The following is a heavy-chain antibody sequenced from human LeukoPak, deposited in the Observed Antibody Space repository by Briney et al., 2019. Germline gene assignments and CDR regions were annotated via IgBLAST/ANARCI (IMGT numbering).Heavy chain of an antibody. CDR2: INHGGST. Sequence: SETLSLTCAVYGGSFSGYYWSWIRQPPGKGLEWIGEINHGGSTNYNPSLKSRVTISVDTSKNQFSLKLSSVTAADTAVYYCARRYSYGFDYWGQGTLVTVSS. D-gene: IGHD5-18*01. CDR1: GGSFSGYY. J-gene: IGHJ4*02. V-gene: IGHV4-34*01. CDR3: ARRYSYGFDY.